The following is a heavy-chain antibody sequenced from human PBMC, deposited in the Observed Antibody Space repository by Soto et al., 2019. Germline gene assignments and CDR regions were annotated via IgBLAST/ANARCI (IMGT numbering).Heavy chain of an antibody. J-gene: IGHJ4*02. CDR1: GYGDQPNP. V-gene: IGHV1-3*01. D-gene: IGHD3-3*01. CDR2: INVGTGDT. CDR3: ARGAYDIWSGYQHFDS. Sequence: QVHLVQSGAEVKKPGAPVMISCRVSGYGDQPNPILWGRRAPGQGLEGMGGINVGTGDTRLPEIFHGRVTITRDTSAKTADMELSSLMSGDTAIYYCARGAYDIWSGYQHFDSWGQGSQVTVSS.